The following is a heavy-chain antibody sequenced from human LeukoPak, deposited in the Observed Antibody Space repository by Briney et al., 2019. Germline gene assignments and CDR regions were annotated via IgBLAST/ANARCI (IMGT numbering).Heavy chain of an antibody. V-gene: IGHV3-21*01. CDR1: GFTFSSYS. Sequence: PGGSLRLSCAASGFTFSSYSMNWVRQAPGKGLEWVSSISSSSSYIYYADSVKGRLTISRDNAKNSLYLQMNSLRAEDTAVYYCARVRIDRLVDYWGQGTLVTVSS. CDR3: ARVRIDRLVDY. D-gene: IGHD3-9*01. CDR2: ISSSSSYI. J-gene: IGHJ4*02.